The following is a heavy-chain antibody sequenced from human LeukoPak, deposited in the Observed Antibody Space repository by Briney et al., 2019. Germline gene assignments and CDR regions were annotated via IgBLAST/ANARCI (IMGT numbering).Heavy chain of an antibody. D-gene: IGHD6-19*01. CDR1: GYTLTELS. Sequence: ASVKVSCKVSGYTLTELSMHWVRQAPGKGLEWMGGFDPEDGETIYAQKFQGRATMTEDTSTDTAYMELSSLRSEDTAVYYCATYSSGWYRYYYGMDVWGQGTTVTVSS. V-gene: IGHV1-24*01. CDR2: FDPEDGET. CDR3: ATYSSGWYRYYYGMDV. J-gene: IGHJ6*02.